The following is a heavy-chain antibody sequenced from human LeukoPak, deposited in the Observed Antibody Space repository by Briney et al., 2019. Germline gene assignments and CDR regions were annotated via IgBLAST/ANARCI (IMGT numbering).Heavy chain of an antibody. CDR2: ISAYNGNT. Sequence: ASVKVSCKASGYTFTSYGISWVRQSPGQGLEWMGRISAYNGNTNYAQKLQGRVTMTTDTSTSTAYMELRSLRSDDTAVYYCAREEGHYDFWSGYYILNWFDPWGQGTLVTVSS. CDR3: AREEGHYDFWSGYYILNWFDP. J-gene: IGHJ5*02. CDR1: GYTFTSYG. V-gene: IGHV1-18*01. D-gene: IGHD3-3*01.